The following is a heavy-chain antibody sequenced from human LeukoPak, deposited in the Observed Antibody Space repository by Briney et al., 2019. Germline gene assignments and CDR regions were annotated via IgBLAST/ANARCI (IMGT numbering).Heavy chain of an antibody. CDR3: TREVWGSTFPDY. CDR2: THHSGAT. J-gene: IGHJ4*02. CDR1: GYSISSGYF. D-gene: IGHD7-27*01. V-gene: IGHV4-38-2*02. Sequence: KPSETLSLSCSVSGYSISSGYFWGWIRQPPGKGPEWIATTHHSGATYYNPSLKSRVTLSVDTSKNQVSLKMTSVTAADTAVYYCTREVWGSTFPDYWGQGTLVTVSS.